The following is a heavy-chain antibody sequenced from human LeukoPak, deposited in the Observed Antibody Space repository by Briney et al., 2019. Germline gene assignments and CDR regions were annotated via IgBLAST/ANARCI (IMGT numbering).Heavy chain of an antibody. CDR3: ARGDVVVVAATPYYYYGMDV. V-gene: IGHV4-59*01. CDR1: GGSISSYY. CDR2: IYYSGST. D-gene: IGHD2-15*01. J-gene: IGHJ6*02. Sequence: SETLSLTCTVSGGSISSYYWSWIRQPPGKGLERIGYIYYSGSTNYNPSLKSRVTISVDTSKDQFSLKLSSVTAADTAVYYCARGDVVVVAATPYYYYGMDVWGQGTTVTVSS.